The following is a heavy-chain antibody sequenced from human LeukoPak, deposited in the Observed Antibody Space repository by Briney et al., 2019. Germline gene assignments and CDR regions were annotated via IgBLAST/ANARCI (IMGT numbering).Heavy chain of an antibody. D-gene: IGHD3-3*01. CDR2: INHSGST. CDR1: GGSFSGYY. V-gene: IGHV4-34*01. Sequence: PSETLSLTCAVYGGSFSGYYWSWIRQPPGKGLEWIGEINHSGSTNYNPSLKSRVTLSIDKSKNQFSLNLNSVTAADTAVYYCARARRDSGYYKVDYWGQGTLVTVSS. CDR3: ARARRDSGYYKVDY. J-gene: IGHJ4*02.